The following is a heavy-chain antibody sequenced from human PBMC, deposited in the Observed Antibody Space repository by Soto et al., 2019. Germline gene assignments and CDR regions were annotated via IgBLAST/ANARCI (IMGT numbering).Heavy chain of an antibody. CDR1: GFTFSSYG. D-gene: IGHD2-2*01. J-gene: IGHJ6*03. V-gene: IGHV3-33*01. CDR2: IWYDGSNK. Sequence: GGSLRLSCAASGFTFSSYGMHWVRQAPGKGLEWVAVIWYDGSNKYYADSVKGRFTISRDNSKNTLYLQMNSLRAEDTAVYYCARVVPDIVVVPAALYYYYYMDVWGKGPTVTVSS. CDR3: ARVVPDIVVVPAALYYYYYMDV.